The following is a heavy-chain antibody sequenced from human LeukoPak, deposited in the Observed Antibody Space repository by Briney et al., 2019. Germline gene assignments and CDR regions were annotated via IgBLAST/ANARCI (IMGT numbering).Heavy chain of an antibody. CDR1: GITFYNYFG. Sequence: GGSLRLSCTAAGITFYNYFGMAWVRQAPGQGLEWVSTISGFGDSVYHTDSVKGRFTISRDSSRNTVYLQMSSLRAEDTAVYFCARGSGGVGAALHYWGQGILVTVSS. CDR3: ARGSGGVGAALHY. V-gene: IGHV3-23*01. CDR2: ISGFGDSV. J-gene: IGHJ4*02. D-gene: IGHD1-26*01.